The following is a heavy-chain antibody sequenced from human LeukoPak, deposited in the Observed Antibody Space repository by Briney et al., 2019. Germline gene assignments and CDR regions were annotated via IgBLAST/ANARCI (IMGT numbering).Heavy chain of an antibody. D-gene: IGHD3-16*01. CDR1: GFLFKSYG. V-gene: IGHV3-33*01. CDR3: ATQGGY. Sequence: GGSLRLPCAASGFLFKSYGMHWVRQAAGKGLEGVAVMWYDGSNDNYADSVKGRFTISRDNSKNTLYLQMNSLRAEDTAVYYCATQGGYWGQGTLVTVSS. J-gene: IGHJ4*02. CDR2: MWYDGSND.